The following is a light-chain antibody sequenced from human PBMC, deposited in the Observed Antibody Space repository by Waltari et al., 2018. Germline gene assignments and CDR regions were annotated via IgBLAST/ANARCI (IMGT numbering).Light chain of an antibody. J-gene: IGKJ4*01. V-gene: IGKV3-11*01. CDR3: QHRSVWPLT. Sequence: IVLTQSPATLSLFPGERATLSCRASQSVRSYLAWYQQKPGQAPRRLIYDTSYRATGVPVRFSGSGSGTDYTLTISSLEPEDFAVYYCQHRSVWPLTFGGGTKVEMK. CDR1: QSVRSY. CDR2: DTS.